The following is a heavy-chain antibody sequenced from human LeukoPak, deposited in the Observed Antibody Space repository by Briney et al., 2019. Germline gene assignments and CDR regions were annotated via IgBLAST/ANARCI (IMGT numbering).Heavy chain of an antibody. CDR2: ISLTGRDT. D-gene: IGHD3-22*01. J-gene: IGHJ4*02. CDR3: AKRDSIGYFPYYFDS. Sequence: PGGSLRLSCTASRFTFRNYDMSWVRQAPGKGLEWVSHISLTGRDTYYADSVKGRFTISRDNSNNILYLHMNSLTAEDTAVYHCAKRDSIGYFPYYFDSWGPGTLVTVSS. CDR1: RFTFRNYD. V-gene: IGHV3-23*01.